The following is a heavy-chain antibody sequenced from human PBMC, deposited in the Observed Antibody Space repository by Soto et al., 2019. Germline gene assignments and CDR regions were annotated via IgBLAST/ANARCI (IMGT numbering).Heavy chain of an antibody. CDR3: ARGPNPRVGEDYYYYMDV. D-gene: IGHD1-26*01. J-gene: IGHJ6*03. CDR2: IIPILGIA. Sequence: QVQLVQSGAEVKKPGSSVKVSCKASGGTFSSYTISWVRQAPGQGLEWMGRIIPILGIANYAQKFQGRVTITADKSTSTAYMELSSLRSEDTAVYYCARGPNPRVGEDYYYYMDVWGKGTTVTVSS. V-gene: IGHV1-69*02. CDR1: GGTFSSYT.